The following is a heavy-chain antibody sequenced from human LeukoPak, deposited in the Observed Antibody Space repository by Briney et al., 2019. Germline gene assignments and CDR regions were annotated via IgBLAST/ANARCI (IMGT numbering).Heavy chain of an antibody. J-gene: IGHJ3*02. CDR1: GFTVSSNY. D-gene: IGHD2-2*01. Sequence: GGSLRLSCAASGFTVSSNYMSWVRQAPGKGLEWVSSISSSSSYIYYADSVKGRFTISRDNAKNSLYLQMNSLRAEDTAVYYCASDIVVVPAAAHDAFDIWGQGTMVTVSS. CDR3: ASDIVVVPAAAHDAFDI. V-gene: IGHV3-21*01. CDR2: ISSSSSYI.